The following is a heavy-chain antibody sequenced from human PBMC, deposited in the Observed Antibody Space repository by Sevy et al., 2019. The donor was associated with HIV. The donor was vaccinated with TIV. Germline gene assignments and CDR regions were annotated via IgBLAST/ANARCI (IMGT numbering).Heavy chain of an antibody. J-gene: IGHJ4*02. V-gene: IGHV1-18*01. CDR3: ARDGSSGWYSLFDY. CDR2: ISAYNGNT. Sequence: AAVKVSCKAPGYTFTSYGISWVRQAPGQGLEWMGWISAYNGNTNYAQKLQGRVTMTTDTSTSTAYMELRSLRSDDTAVYYCARDGSSGWYSLFDYWGQGTLVTVSS. CDR1: GYTFTSYG. D-gene: IGHD6-19*01.